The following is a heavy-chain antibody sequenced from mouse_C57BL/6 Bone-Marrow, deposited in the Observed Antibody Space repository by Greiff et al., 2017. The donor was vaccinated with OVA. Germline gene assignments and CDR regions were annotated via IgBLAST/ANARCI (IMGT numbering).Heavy chain of an antibody. CDR2: ISDGGSYT. D-gene: IGHD2-10*02. CDR1: GFTFSSYA. J-gene: IGHJ2*01. CDR3: ARLGYGNYPGFDY. V-gene: IGHV5-4*03. Sequence: DVKLVESGGGLVKPGGSLKLSCAASGFTFSSYAMSWVRQTPEKRLKWVATISDGGSYTYYPDNVKGRFTISSDNAKNNLYLQMSHLKSEDTAMYYGARLGYGNYPGFDYWGQGTTLTVSS.